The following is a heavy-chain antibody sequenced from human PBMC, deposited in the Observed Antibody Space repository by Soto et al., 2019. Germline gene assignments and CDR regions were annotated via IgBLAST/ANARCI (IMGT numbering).Heavy chain of an antibody. D-gene: IGHD3-16*01. CDR3: ARLKQDYAVA. CDR2: MNPNSGNT. V-gene: IGHV1-8*02. J-gene: IGHJ5*02. CDR1: NYTFTSFG. Sequence: ASVKVSCKDSNYTFTSFGINPLRLSTGQGLEWMGWMNPNSGNTAYAQKFQGRVTMTRNTSISTAYMELSSLRSEDTAVYYCARLKQDYAVAWGQGTLVTVSS.